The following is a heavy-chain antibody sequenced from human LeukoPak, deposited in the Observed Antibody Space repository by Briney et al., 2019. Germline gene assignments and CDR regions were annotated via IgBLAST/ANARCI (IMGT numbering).Heavy chain of an antibody. CDR2: IIPIFGTA. CDR1: GGTFISYA. Sequence: ASVKVSCKASGGTFISYAISWVRQAPGQGLEWMGGIIPIFGTANYAQKFQGRVTITADESTSTAYMELSSLRSEDTAVYYCASPLTEYYYDSSGYYYQGYWGQGTLVTVSS. D-gene: IGHD3-22*01. CDR3: ASPLTEYYYDSSGYYYQGY. V-gene: IGHV1-69*13. J-gene: IGHJ4*02.